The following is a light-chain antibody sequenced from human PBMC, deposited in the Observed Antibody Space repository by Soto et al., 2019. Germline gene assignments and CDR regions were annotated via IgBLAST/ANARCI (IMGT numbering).Light chain of an antibody. J-gene: IGLJ2*01. Sequence: QSALTQPASVSGSPGQSITISCTGTSSDVGGYNYVSWYQQHPGRAPQLMIYDVSHRPSGVSNRFSGSRSGNTASLTISRLQAEDEADYYCSSYATSTTVLFGGGTKVTVL. CDR2: DVS. CDR3: SSYATSTTVL. V-gene: IGLV2-14*03. CDR1: SSDVGGYNY.